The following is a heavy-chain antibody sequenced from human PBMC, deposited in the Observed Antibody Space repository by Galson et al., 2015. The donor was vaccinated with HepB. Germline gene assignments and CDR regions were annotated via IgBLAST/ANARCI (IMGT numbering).Heavy chain of an antibody. CDR3: ARELSIAAAGTVLDY. V-gene: IGHV1-69*13. Sequence: SVKVSCKASGGTFSSYAISWVRQAPGQGLEWMGGIIPIFGTANYAQKFQGRVTITADESTSTAYMELSSLRSEDTAVYHCARELSIAAAGTVLDYWGQGTLVTVSS. J-gene: IGHJ4*02. CDR1: GGTFSSYA. D-gene: IGHD6-13*01. CDR2: IIPIFGTA.